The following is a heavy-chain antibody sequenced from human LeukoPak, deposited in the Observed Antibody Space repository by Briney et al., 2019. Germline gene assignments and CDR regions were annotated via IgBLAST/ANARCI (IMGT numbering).Heavy chain of an antibody. CDR3: ARWGPSGQKRGYFDL. Sequence: ASVKVSCKASGYTFTSYGISWVRQAPGQGLEWMGWISAYNGNTNYAQKLQGRGTMTTDTSTSTAYMELRSLRSDDTAVYYCARWGPSGQKRGYFDLWGRGTLVTVSS. V-gene: IGHV1-18*01. D-gene: IGHD2-15*01. J-gene: IGHJ2*01. CDR2: ISAYNGNT. CDR1: GYTFTSYG.